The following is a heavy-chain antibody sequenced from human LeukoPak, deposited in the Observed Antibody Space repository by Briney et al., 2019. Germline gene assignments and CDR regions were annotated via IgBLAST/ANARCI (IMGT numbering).Heavy chain of an antibody. D-gene: IGHD6-13*01. CDR3: ARGIAAAEP. V-gene: IGHV6-1*01. Sequence: SQTLSLTCAISGDSVSSNSAAWNWIRQSPSGGLEWLGRTFYRSKLYNDYAVSVKSRININPDTSKNQFPLQLNSVTPEDTAVYYCARGIAAAEPWGQGTLVTVSS. J-gene: IGHJ5*02. CDR2: TFYRSKLYN. CDR1: GDSVSSNSAA.